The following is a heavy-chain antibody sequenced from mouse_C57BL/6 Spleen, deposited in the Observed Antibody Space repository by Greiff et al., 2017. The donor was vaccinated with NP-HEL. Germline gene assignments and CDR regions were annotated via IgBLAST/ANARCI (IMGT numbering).Heavy chain of an antibody. J-gene: IGHJ1*03. CDR2: IDPSDSYT. CDR3: ASKRWYFDV. V-gene: IGHV1-50*01. CDR1: GYTFTSYW. Sequence: VQLQQPGAELVKPGASVKLSCKASGYTFTSYWMQWVKQRPGQGLEWIGEIDPSDSYTNYNQKFKGKATLTVDTSSSTAYMQLSSLTSEDSAVYYCASKRWYFDVWGTGTTVTVSS.